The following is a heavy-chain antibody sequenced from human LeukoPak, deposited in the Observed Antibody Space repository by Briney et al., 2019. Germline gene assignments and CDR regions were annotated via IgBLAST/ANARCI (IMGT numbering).Heavy chain of an antibody. V-gene: IGHV4-34*01. J-gene: IGHJ1*01. Sequence: SETLSLTCAVYGGSFSGYYWSWIRQPPGKGLEWIGEINHSGSTNYNPSLKSRVTISVDTSKNQFSLKLSSVTAADTAVYYCAVNKDSSSWVEYFQHWGQGTLVTVSS. D-gene: IGHD6-13*01. CDR3: AVNKDSSSWVEYFQH. CDR1: GGSFSGYY. CDR2: INHSGST.